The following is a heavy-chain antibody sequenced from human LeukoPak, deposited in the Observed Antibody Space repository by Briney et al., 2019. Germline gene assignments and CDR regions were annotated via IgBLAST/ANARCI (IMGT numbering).Heavy chain of an antibody. CDR1: GFTFSSYA. V-gene: IGHV3-30*04. CDR3: ARGSKSYGDYIRSRIPYFDY. D-gene: IGHD4-17*01. Sequence: GGSLRLSCAASGFTFSSYAMHWVRQPPGKGLEWVAVISYDGSNKYYADSVKGRFTISRENSKNTLYLQMNSLRAEDTAVYYCARGSKSYGDYIRSRIPYFDYWGQGTLVTVSS. J-gene: IGHJ4*02. CDR2: ISYDGSNK.